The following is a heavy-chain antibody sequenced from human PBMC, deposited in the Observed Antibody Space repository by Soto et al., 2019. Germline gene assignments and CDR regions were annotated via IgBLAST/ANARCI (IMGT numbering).Heavy chain of an antibody. CDR2: IYSGGST. D-gene: IGHD3-22*01. V-gene: IGHV3-53*01. CDR3: AREVYYYDSSGYYNVHHNWFDP. J-gene: IGHJ5*02. Sequence: PGGFLRLSCAASGFTVSSNYMSWVRQAPGKGLEWVSVIYSGGSTYYADSVKGRFTISRDNSKNTLYLQMNSLRAEDTAVYYCAREVYYYDSSGYYNVHHNWFDPWGQGTLVTVSS. CDR1: GFTVSSNY.